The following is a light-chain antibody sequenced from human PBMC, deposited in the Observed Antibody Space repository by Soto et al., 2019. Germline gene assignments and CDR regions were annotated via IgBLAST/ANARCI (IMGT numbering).Light chain of an antibody. CDR3: QQDYNLPFT. V-gene: IGKV3D-15*01. CDR1: ESVRSN. J-gene: IGKJ5*01. Sequence: EIVMTQSPATLSVSPGERATLSCRASESVRSNLAWYQQKPGRAPRLLIYGASTRATGIPARFSGSGSGTDFTLTISSLQPEDFAVYYCQQDYNLPFTFGQGTRLE. CDR2: GAS.